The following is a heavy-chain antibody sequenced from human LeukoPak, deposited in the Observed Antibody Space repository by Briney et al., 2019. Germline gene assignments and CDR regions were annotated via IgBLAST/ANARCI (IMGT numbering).Heavy chain of an antibody. Sequence: SVWVSCKASGFTFTSSAMQWVRQARGQRLEWIGWIVVGSGNTNYAQKFQERVTITRDMSTSTAYMELSSLRSEDTAVYYCAAGTVAAPPGYYYCYYGMDVWGHRITVTVSS. CDR2: IVVGSGNT. J-gene: IGHJ6*01. D-gene: IGHD6-6*01. CDR3: AAGTVAAPPGYYYCYYGMDV. CDR1: GFTFTSSA. V-gene: IGHV1-58*02.